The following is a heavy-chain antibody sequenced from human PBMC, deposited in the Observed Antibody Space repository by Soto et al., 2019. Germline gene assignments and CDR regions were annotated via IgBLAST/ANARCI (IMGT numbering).Heavy chain of an antibody. J-gene: IGHJ6*02. CDR1: GFTFSSYA. CDR3: AREGHYGGNSAGMDV. D-gene: IGHD4-17*01. CDR2: ISSSSSYI. Sequence: PGGSLRLSCAASGFTFSSYAMSWVRQAPGKGLEWVSSISSSSSYIYYADSVKGRFTISRDNAKNSLYLQMNSLRAEDTAVYYCAREGHYGGNSAGMDVWGQGTTVTVSS. V-gene: IGHV3-21*01.